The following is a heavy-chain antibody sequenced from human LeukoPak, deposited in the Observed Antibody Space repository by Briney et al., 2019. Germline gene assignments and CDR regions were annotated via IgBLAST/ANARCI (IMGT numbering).Heavy chain of an antibody. Sequence: GGSLRLSCVASGFTFGHHFMSWVRQAPGGGLEWVANINPDGSIKFHADSVKGRFTISRDNARNSVYLQMNSLRGEDTAVYYCAGAVDAADYWGQGTLVAVSS. D-gene: IGHD2-15*01. CDR1: GFTFGHHF. J-gene: IGHJ4*02. V-gene: IGHV3-7*01. CDR2: INPDGSIK. CDR3: AGAVDAADY.